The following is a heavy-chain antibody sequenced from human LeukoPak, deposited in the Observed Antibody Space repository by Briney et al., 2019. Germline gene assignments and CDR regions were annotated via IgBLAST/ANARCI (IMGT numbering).Heavy chain of an antibody. D-gene: IGHD2-2*01. Sequence: PGGSLRLSCAASGFTFSSYAMSWVRQAPGKGLEWVSAISGSGGSTYYADSVKGRFTISRDNSKNTLYLQMNSLRAEDTAVYYCAKAAGNDIVVVPAALGYWGQGTLVTVSS. V-gene: IGHV3-23*01. CDR1: GFTFSSYA. CDR2: ISGSGGST. CDR3: AKAAGNDIVVVPAALGY. J-gene: IGHJ4*02.